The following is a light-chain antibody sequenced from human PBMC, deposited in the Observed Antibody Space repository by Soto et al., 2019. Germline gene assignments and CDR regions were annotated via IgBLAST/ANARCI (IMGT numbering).Light chain of an antibody. Sequence: DIQITQSPASLSSCLLDRVTITCRASQSISSYLNWYQQKPGQPPKLLIYWASTRESGVPDRFSGSGSGTDFTLTISSLQAEDVALYYCQQYYSLPLIFGGGTKVDIK. J-gene: IGKJ4*01. CDR1: QSISSY. V-gene: IGKV4-1*01. CDR2: WAS. CDR3: QQYYSLPLI.